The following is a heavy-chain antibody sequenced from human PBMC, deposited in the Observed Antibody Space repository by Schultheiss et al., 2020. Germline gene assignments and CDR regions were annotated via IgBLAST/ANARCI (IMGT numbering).Heavy chain of an antibody. CDR1: GFTFDDYA. Sequence: SLKISCAASGFTFDDYAMHWVRQAPGKGLEWVSGISWNSGSIGYADSVKGRFTISRDNAKNSLYLQMNSLTAEDTAVYYCTREGTSGYGLDLWGQGTLVTVSS. D-gene: IGHD5-12*01. J-gene: IGHJ4*02. CDR2: ISWNSGSI. CDR3: TREGTSGYGLDL. V-gene: IGHV3-9*01.